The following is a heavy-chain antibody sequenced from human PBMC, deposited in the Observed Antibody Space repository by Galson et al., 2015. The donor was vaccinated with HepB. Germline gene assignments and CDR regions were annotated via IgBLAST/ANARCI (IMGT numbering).Heavy chain of an antibody. Sequence: SLRLSWAASGFTFDDYAMHWVRQGPGKGLEWVSGITWNSDKIGYGASAKGRFTISRDNARNSLFLQMNNLRPEDTALYYCVKAKIAGDRCPWHFCHSGGQGTRVPVPT. J-gene: IGHJ5*01. V-gene: IGHV3-9*01. D-gene: IGHD1-14*01. CDR1: GFTFDDYA. CDR2: ITWNSDKI. CDR3: VKAKIAGDRCPWHFCHS.